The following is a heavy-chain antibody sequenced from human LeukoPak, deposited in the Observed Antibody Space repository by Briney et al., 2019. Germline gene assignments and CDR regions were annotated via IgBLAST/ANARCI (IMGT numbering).Heavy chain of an antibody. J-gene: IGHJ4*02. CDR3: TRDKGGSYSDY. D-gene: IGHD2-15*01. CDR1: GYTFTGYY. CDR2: INPNGGST. Sequence: ASVKVSCKASGYTFTGYYMHWVRQAPGQGLEWMGWINPNGGSTNYAQKLQGRVTMTRDTSTSTVYMELSSLGSEDTAVYYCTRDKGGSYSDYWGQGTLVTVSS. V-gene: IGHV1-46*01.